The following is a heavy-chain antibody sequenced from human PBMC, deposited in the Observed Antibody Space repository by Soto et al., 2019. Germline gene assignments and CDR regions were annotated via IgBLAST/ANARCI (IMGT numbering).Heavy chain of an antibody. CDR3: ATPSGGSGCCIDY. Sequence: QVQLQESGPGLVKPSGTLSLTCAVSGGAISSSNWWSWVRQRPGKGLEWIGEIYHSGSTNYNPSLQSSVTIREHTSKDLFPLELCAVSAAATVVYYCATPSGGSGCCIDYWGQGTLVTVFS. D-gene: IGHD3-16*01. V-gene: IGHV4-4*02. CDR2: IYHSGST. J-gene: IGHJ4*02. CDR1: GGAISSSNW.